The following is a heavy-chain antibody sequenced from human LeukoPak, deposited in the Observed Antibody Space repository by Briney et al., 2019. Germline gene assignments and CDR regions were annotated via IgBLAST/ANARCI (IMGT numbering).Heavy chain of an antibody. V-gene: IGHV3-48*01. D-gene: IGHD3-3*01. CDR3: ARMSGSRLPGN. J-gene: IGHJ4*02. CDR2: ISNSGSAE. Sequence: GGSLRLSCAASRFSFSNHSMNWVRQAPGKGLEWVSYISNSGSAEYYAASVKGRFTISRDNGKNSLYLQMNSLRAEDTAVYYCARMSGSRLPGNWGQGTLVTVSS. CDR1: RFSFSNHS.